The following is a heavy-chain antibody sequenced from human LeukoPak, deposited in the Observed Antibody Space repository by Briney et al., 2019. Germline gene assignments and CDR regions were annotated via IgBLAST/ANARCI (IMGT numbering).Heavy chain of an antibody. D-gene: IGHD2-2*01. CDR3: EKRYCSGINCYHFDY. CDR2: ISVRGGRI. CDR1: GFTSNDYD. V-gene: IGHV3-23*01. J-gene: IGHJ4*02. Sequence: GGSLRLSCAASGFTSNDYDMSWVRQAPGRGLEWVSTISVRGGRIYYAESVKGRFTISRDNSKNTVYLQMSSLRVEDTAIYYCEKRYCSGINCYHFDYWGQGTLVTVSS.